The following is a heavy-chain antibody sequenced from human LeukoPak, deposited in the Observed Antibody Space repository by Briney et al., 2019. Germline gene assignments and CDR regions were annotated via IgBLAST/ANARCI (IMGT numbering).Heavy chain of an antibody. Sequence: GGSLRLSCAASGFTFYSYWMSWVRQAPGKGLEWVANIKHDGSEEYYVDSVKGRFTISRDNAKNSLYLQMNSLRAEDTAVYYCAREWNGAVGTDYFDYWGQGTLVTVSS. J-gene: IGHJ4*02. CDR1: GFTFYSYW. CDR3: AREWNGAVGTDYFDY. V-gene: IGHV3-7*01. D-gene: IGHD1-26*01. CDR2: IKHDGSEE.